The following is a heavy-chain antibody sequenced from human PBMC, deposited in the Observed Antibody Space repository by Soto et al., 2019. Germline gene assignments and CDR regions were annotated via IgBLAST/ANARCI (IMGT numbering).Heavy chain of an antibody. D-gene: IGHD6-13*01. CDR1: GGTFSNHA. V-gene: IGHV1-69*12. CDR2: IIPIFTTT. CDR3: AREVAADGTFREDVFDI. Sequence: QVHLVQSGAEVKKPGSSVKVSCKASGGTFSNHAINCVRQAPGQGLEWMGRIIPIFTTTNYAQKFQGRVTITADESTITASMELSSLKHDDTAVYYCAREVAADGTFREDVFDIWGQGTLVTVSS. J-gene: IGHJ3*02.